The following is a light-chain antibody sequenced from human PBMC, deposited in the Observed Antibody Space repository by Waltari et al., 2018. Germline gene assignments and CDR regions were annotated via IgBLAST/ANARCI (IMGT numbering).Light chain of an antibody. J-gene: IGLJ2*01. Sequence: QAVVTQEPSLTVSPGGTVTLTCGSSSGAVTSGHYPYWFQQKPGKAPRTLIFDTNNKHSWTPARFIGSLLGGKAALTLSGAQPEDEAVYYCLISSDDARVFGGGTKLTVL. CDR2: DTN. CDR1: SGAVTSGHY. CDR3: LISSDDARV. V-gene: IGLV7-46*01.